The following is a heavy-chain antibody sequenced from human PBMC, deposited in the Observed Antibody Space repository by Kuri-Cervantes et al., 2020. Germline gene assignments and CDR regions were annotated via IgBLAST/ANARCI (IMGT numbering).Heavy chain of an antibody. J-gene: IGHJ4*02. Sequence: GESLKISCAASGFTFINYAMSWVRQAPGKGLEWVSSISGSGDKTYYADSVKGRFTISRDNSKNTLYLQMNSLRAEDTAVYYCVKGGLYGDYLDHWGQGTLVTVSS. V-gene: IGHV3-23*01. CDR2: ISGSGDKT. D-gene: IGHD2-8*01. CDR1: GFTFINYA. CDR3: VKGGLYGDYLDH.